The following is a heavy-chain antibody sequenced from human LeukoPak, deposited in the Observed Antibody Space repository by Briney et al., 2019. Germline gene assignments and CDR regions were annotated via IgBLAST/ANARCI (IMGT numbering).Heavy chain of an antibody. Sequence: SETLSLTYTVSGGSISSYYWSWIRQPPGKGLEWIGYIYYSGSTNYNPSLKSRVTISVDTSKNQFSLKLSSVTAADTAVYYCARHRGQWLVPDYWGQGTLVTVSS. D-gene: IGHD6-19*01. V-gene: IGHV4-59*08. CDR2: IYYSGST. CDR3: ARHRGQWLVPDY. J-gene: IGHJ4*02. CDR1: GGSISSYY.